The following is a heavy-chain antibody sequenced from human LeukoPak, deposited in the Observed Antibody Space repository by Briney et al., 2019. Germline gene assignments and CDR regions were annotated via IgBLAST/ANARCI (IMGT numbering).Heavy chain of an antibody. CDR3: ASLYGSGSYYNSW. J-gene: IGHJ4*02. V-gene: IGHV4-30-4*01. CDR1: GGSISSADYY. D-gene: IGHD3-10*01. Sequence: SETLSLTCTVSGGSISSADYYWSWIRQPPGKGLEWIGYIYYSGSTYYNPSLKSRVTILVDTSKNQFSLKLSSVTAADTAVYYCASLYGSGSYYNSWWGQGTLVTVSS. CDR2: IYYSGST.